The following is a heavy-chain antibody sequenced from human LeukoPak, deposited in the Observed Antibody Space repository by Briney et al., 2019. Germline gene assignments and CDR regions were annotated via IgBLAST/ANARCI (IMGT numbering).Heavy chain of an antibody. J-gene: IGHJ4*02. CDR2: VRYDGSDK. CDR3: AKEPGIAAAGKAYFDS. V-gene: IGHV3-30*18. CDR1: GFTFSNYG. D-gene: IGHD6-13*01. Sequence: PGRSLRLSCAASGFTFSNYGMHWVRQAPGKGLEWVAVVRYDGSDKYYTDSVKGRFTISRDNSRNTMYLQANSLRAEDTAVYYCAKEPGIAAAGKAYFDSWGQGTLVTVSS.